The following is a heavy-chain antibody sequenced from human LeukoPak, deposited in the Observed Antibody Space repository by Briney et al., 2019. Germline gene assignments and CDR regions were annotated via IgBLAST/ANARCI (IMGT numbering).Heavy chain of an antibody. D-gene: IGHD3-22*01. V-gene: IGHV5-51*01. Sequence: GESLKISCKGSGYRFTSYWIGWVRQMPGKGLEWMGIINPGDSDIRYSPSFEGQVTISADKSISTAYLQWSSLKASDTAMYYCAREGDSSGYHFDYWGQGTLVTVSS. J-gene: IGHJ4*02. CDR3: AREGDSSGYHFDY. CDR1: GYRFTSYW. CDR2: INPGDSDI.